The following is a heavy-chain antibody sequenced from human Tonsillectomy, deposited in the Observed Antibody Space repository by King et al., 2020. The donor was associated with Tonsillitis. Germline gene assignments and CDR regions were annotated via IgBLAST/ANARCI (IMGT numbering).Heavy chain of an antibody. CDR3: ARGAYYYDSSGYYYSGWFDP. D-gene: IGHD3-22*01. V-gene: IGHV4-31*02. Sequence: WGWVREHPGKGLEWIGYIYYSGSTYYNPSLKSRVTISVDTAKNQFSLKLSSVTAADTAVYYCARGAYYYDSSGYYYSGWFDPWGQGTLVTVSS. J-gene: IGHJ5*02. CDR2: IYYSGST.